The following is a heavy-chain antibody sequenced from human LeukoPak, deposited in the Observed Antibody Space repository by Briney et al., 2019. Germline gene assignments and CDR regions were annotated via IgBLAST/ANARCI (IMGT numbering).Heavy chain of an antibody. CDR1: GFTFSSYG. CDR3: AKGHWFDP. CDR2: ISYDGSNK. J-gene: IGHJ5*02. V-gene: IGHV3-30*18. Sequence: GGSLRLSCAASGFTFSSYGMHWVRQAPGKGLEWVAVISYDGSNKYYADSVKGRFTISRDNSKNTLYLQMNGLRAEDTAVYYCAKGHWFDPWGQGTLVTVSS.